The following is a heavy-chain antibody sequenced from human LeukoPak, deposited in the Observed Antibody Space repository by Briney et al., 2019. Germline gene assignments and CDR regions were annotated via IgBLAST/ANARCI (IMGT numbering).Heavy chain of an antibody. V-gene: IGHV4-59*01. CDR3: ASSRGVVTAYDI. D-gene: IGHD2-21*02. J-gene: IGHJ3*02. CDR2: IYYSGST. Sequence: SETLSLTCTVSGGSIGTYYWNWIRQPPGKGLGWLGYIYYSGSTSYNPSLKGRVTMSVDTSKNQFSLQLTSVTASDTVVYYCASSRGVVTAYDIWGQGTMVTVSS. CDR1: GGSIGTYY.